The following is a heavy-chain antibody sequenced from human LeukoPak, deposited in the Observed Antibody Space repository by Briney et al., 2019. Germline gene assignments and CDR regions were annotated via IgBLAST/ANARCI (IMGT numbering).Heavy chain of an antibody. V-gene: IGHV3-20*04. Sequence: SGGSLRLSCAASGFKFDDYGMSWVRQAPGKGLEWVCDINWNGAWTGYADSVKGRFTISRDNAKNSLYLQMNSPRAEDTALYYCAGYYYDSSRGFDLWGQGTLVTVSA. D-gene: IGHD3-22*01. CDR3: AGYYYDSSRGFDL. J-gene: IGHJ5*02. CDR1: GFKFDDYG. CDR2: INWNGAWT.